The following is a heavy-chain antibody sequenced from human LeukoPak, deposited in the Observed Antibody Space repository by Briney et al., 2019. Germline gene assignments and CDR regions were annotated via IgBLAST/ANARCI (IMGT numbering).Heavy chain of an antibody. CDR3: AKDRGGFGSGLDY. V-gene: IGHV3-9*01. Sequence: PGGSLRLSCAASGFTFDDYAMHWVRQAPGKGLEWVSGISWNSGNIGYADSVKGRFTISRDNAKNSLYLQMNSLRAEDTALYYCAKDRGGFGSGLDYWGQGTLVTVSS. CDR1: GFTFDDYA. J-gene: IGHJ4*02. D-gene: IGHD3-10*01. CDR2: ISWNSGNI.